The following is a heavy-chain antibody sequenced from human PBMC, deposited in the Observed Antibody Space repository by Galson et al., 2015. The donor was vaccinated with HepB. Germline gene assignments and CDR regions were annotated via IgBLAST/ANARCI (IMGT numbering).Heavy chain of an antibody. V-gene: IGHV3-21*01. D-gene: IGHD3-16*02. CDR2: ISSGSSSI. CDR1: GFTFSKYS. J-gene: IGHJ6*02. Sequence: SLRLSCAVSGFTFSKYSMNWVRQAPGKGLEWVSSISSGSSSIYYAHSVKGRFTISRDNAKNSVYLQMKSLRADDTAVYYCARVLVGGMTSRGIIVLYAMDVWGQGTTVTVSS. CDR3: ARVLVGGMTSRGIIVLYAMDV.